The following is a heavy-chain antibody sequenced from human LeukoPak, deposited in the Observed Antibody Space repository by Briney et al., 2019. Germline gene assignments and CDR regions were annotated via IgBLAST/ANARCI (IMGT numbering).Heavy chain of an antibody. CDR2: INHSGST. Sequence: SETLSLTCTVSGGSISSGGYYWSWIRQPPGKGLEWIGEINHSGSTNYNPSLKSRVTISVDTSKNQFSLKLSSVTAADTAVYYCARASPAAGNAFDIWGQGTMVTVSS. D-gene: IGHD6-13*01. CDR1: GGSISSGGYY. CDR3: ARASPAAGNAFDI. J-gene: IGHJ3*02. V-gene: IGHV4-39*07.